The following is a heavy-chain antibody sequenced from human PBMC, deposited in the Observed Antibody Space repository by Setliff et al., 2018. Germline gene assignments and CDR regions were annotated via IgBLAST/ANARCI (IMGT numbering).Heavy chain of an antibody. CDR2: IYYSGST. Sequence: SETLSLTCTVSGGSISSSSYYWGWIRQPPGKGLEWIGSIYYSGSTYYNPSLKSRVTISVDTSKNQFSLKLSSVTAADTAVYYCARERMYYNFWSGYSDYWGQGTLVPSPQ. J-gene: IGHJ4*02. CDR1: GGSISSSSYY. CDR3: ARERMYYNFWSGYSDY. V-gene: IGHV4-39*07. D-gene: IGHD3-3*01.